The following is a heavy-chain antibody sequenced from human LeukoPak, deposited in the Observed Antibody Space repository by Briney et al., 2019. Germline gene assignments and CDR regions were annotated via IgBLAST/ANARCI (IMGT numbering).Heavy chain of an antibody. V-gene: IGHV3-23*01. CDR1: GFTFSSYA. D-gene: IGHD1-26*01. CDR3: AKDIELFMS. Sequence: PGGSLRLSCAASGFTFSSYAMSWVRQAPGKGLEWVSGLSHGGTRTFYAASVKGRFTISRDDSNSTLFLQMDNLRVEDTATYYCAKDIELFMSWGQGTPVIVSS. CDR2: LSHGGTRT. J-gene: IGHJ5*02.